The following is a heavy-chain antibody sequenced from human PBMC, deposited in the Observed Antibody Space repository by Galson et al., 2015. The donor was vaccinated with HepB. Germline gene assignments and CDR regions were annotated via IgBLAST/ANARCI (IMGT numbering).Heavy chain of an antibody. J-gene: IGHJ6*02. D-gene: IGHD4-17*01. V-gene: IGHV1-18*04. CDR3: AREGYGDYAYYGMDV. Sequence: SVKVSCKASGYTFTTYGITWVRQAPGQGLEWVGWISAYNGNTNFAQKLQGRVTMTADTSTSTAYVELRSLRSDDTAVYYCAREGYGDYAYYGMDVWGQGTTVTVSS. CDR1: GYTFTTYG. CDR2: ISAYNGNT.